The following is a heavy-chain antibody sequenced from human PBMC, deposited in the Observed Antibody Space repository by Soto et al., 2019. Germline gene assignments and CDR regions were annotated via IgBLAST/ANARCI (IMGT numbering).Heavy chain of an antibody. J-gene: IGHJ4*02. CDR3: ARDSGYDFTPDVY. D-gene: IGHD5-12*01. Sequence: GASVKVSCKASGYTFTSYDINWVRQATGQGLEWMGWISAYNGNTNYAQKFQGRVTMTTDTSTSTAYMELRSLRSDDAAVYYCARDSGYDFTPDVYWGQGTLVTVSS. V-gene: IGHV1-18*01. CDR1: GYTFTSYD. CDR2: ISAYNGNT.